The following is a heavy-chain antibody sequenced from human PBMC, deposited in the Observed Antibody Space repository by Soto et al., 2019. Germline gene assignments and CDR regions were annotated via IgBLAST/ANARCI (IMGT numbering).Heavy chain of an antibody. D-gene: IGHD3-9*01. CDR1: GGSISSYY. CDR2: IYYSGST. J-gene: IGHJ6*02. CDR3: ARLGFEYDTSTPYYNVLHYYGVDV. Sequence: PSETLSLTCTVSGGSISSYYWSWIRQPPGKGLEWIGYIYYSGSTNYNPSLKSRVTISVDTSKNQFSLKASDTAKYYCARLGFEYDTSTPYYNVLHYYGVDVWGQGTTVTVSS. V-gene: IGHV4-59*12.